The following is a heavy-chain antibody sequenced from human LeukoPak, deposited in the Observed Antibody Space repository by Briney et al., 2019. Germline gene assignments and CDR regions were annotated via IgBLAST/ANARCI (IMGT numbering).Heavy chain of an antibody. CDR1: GYTFTGYY. Sequence: ASVEVSCKASGYTFTGYYMHWVRQAPGQGLEWMGWINPNSGGTNYAQKSQGRVTMTRDTSISTAYMELSRLRSDDTAVYYCARDRGIVVVPAAMTHNWFDPWGQGTLVTVSS. CDR3: ARDRGIVVVPAAMTHNWFDP. J-gene: IGHJ5*02. CDR2: INPNSGGT. V-gene: IGHV1-2*02. D-gene: IGHD2-2*01.